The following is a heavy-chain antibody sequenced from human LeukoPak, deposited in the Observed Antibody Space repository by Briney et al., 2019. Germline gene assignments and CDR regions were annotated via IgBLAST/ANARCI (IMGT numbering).Heavy chain of an antibody. D-gene: IGHD7-27*01. CDR1: GFTVSSNY. CDR3: AKDPNWSRDYYGMDV. J-gene: IGHJ6*02. CDR2: ISGSGGST. V-gene: IGHV3-23*01. Sequence: GGSLRLSCAASGFTVSSNYMSWVRQAPGKGLEWVSAISGSGGSTYYADSVKGRFTISRDNSKNTLYLQMNSLRAEDTAVYYCAKDPNWSRDYYGMDVWGQGTTVTVSS.